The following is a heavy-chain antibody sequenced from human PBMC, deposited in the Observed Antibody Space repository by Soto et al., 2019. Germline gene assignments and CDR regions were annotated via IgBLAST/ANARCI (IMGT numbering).Heavy chain of an antibody. J-gene: IGHJ5*02. D-gene: IGHD3-3*01. CDR3: ARGRGYYDFWSLRP. Sequence: ASVKVSCKASGYTFTGYDINWVRQATGQGLEWMGWMNPNSGNTGYAQKFQGRVTMTRNTSISTAYMELSSLRSEDTAVYYCARGRGYYDFWSLRPWGQGTLVTVSS. CDR1: GYTFTGYD. V-gene: IGHV1-8*01. CDR2: MNPNSGNT.